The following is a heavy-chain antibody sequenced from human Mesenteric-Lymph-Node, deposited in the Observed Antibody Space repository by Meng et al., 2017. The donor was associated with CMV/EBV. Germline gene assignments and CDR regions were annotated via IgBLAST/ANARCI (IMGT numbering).Heavy chain of an antibody. CDR3: AKELNGYGVIDYGMDV. CDR2: ISTRSSYI. CDR1: GFIFKSYS. Sequence: GESLKISWAASGFIFKSYSMNWVRQAPGKGLEWVSSISTRSSYIYYADSVQGRFTISRDNAKNSVYLQMNSLRAEDTAVFYCAKELNGYGVIDYGMDVWGQGTTVTVSS. J-gene: IGHJ6*02. V-gene: IGHV3-21*01. D-gene: IGHD2-21*01.